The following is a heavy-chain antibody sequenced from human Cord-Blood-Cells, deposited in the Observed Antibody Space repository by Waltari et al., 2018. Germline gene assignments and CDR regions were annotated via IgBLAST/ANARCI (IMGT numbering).Heavy chain of an antibody. CDR3: ARGYGDYENS. V-gene: IGHV1-69*04. Sequence: QVLLVPSGPEVKKPGSAVRVSRKASEGTCSSNSISWVRQAPGQGLESMGGIIPILGIANYAQKFQGRVTITADESTSTAFMELCSLRSEDTAVYYCARGYGDYENSWGQGTLVTVSS. CDR2: IIPILGIA. J-gene: IGHJ4*02. D-gene: IGHD4-17*01. CDR1: EGTCSSNS.